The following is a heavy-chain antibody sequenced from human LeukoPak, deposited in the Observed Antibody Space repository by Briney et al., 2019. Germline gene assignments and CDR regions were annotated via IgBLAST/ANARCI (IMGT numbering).Heavy chain of an antibody. D-gene: IGHD2-15*01. J-gene: IGHJ4*02. CDR1: GFTFDDYA. CDR2: ITWNSGSI. V-gene: IGHV3-9*01. Sequence: GGSLRLSCAASGFTFDDYAMHWVRQAPGKGLEWVSGITWNSGSIDYTDSVKGRFTISRDNAKNSLYLQMNSLRAEDTALYYCAKGAGSVVAAPLDYWGQGTLVTVSS. CDR3: AKGAGSVVAAPLDY.